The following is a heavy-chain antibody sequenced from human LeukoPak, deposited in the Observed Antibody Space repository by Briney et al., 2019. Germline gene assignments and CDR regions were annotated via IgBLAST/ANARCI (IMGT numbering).Heavy chain of an antibody. Sequence: SLRLSCAASGFTFSSYAMHWVRQAPGKGLEWVAVISYDGSNKYYADSVKGRFTISRDNSKNTLYLQMNSLGAEDTAVYYCARDRYYYYYMDVWGKGTTVTVSS. J-gene: IGHJ6*03. CDR1: GFTFSSYA. V-gene: IGHV3-30*01. CDR2: ISYDGSNK. CDR3: ARDRYYYYYMDV.